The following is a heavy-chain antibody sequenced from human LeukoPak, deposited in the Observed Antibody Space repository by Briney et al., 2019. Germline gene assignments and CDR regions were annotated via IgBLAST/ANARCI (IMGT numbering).Heavy chain of an antibody. CDR3: AKEEGPYGSGSRYMNGMDV. V-gene: IGHV3-30*18. J-gene: IGHJ4*02. CDR2: ISYDGSNK. Sequence: PGGTLRLSCAASGFSFSNYAMHWVRQAPGKGLEWVAIISYDGSNKYYGDSVKGRFTISRDNSKNTLYLENKSLRAEDTAVYFCAKEEGPYGSGSRYMNGMDVWGQGTLVTVSS. CDR1: GFSFSNYA. D-gene: IGHD3-10*01.